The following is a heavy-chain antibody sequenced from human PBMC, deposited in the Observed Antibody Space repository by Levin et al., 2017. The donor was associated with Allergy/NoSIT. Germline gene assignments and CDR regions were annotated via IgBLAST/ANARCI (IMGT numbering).Heavy chain of an antibody. CDR1: GFSITNYG. CDR3: ARDRWEVLSDYYGMDV. Sequence: GGSLRLSCAASGFSITNYGMHWVRQSPGKGLEGVAVIWYGGNNRQYADSVKGRFIVSGENAKNTVYLEMNNLGADDAAMYYCARDRWEVLSDYYGMDVWGQGTTVTVSS. V-gene: IGHV3-33*01. J-gene: IGHJ6*02. CDR2: IWYGGNNR. D-gene: IGHD1-26*01.